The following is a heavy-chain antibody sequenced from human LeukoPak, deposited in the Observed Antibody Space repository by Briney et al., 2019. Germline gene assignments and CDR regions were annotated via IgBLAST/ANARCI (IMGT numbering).Heavy chain of an antibody. J-gene: IGHJ4*02. CDR3: ARLTSGSTIDY. V-gene: IGHV4-59*01. CDR2: LLYSESA. CDR1: GGSISSDY. D-gene: IGHD6-19*01. Sequence: KPSETLSLTCTVSGGSISSDYWNWIRQPPGKGLEWIGYLLYSESANYNPSLKSRVTISLDTSKNQFSLKLNSVTSADTAVYYCARLTSGSTIDYWGQGTLVTVSS.